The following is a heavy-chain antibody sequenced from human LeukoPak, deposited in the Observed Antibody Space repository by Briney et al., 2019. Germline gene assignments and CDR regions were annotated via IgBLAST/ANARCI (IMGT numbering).Heavy chain of an antibody. Sequence: GGSLRLSCAASGFTFSSYGMHWVRQAPGKGLEWVAAIWYDGSNKYYADSVKGRFTISRDNSKKTLYLQRNSPRAEDTAVYYCATSTGTKWGQGTLVTVSS. V-gene: IGHV3-33*01. CDR1: GFTFSSYG. CDR3: ATSTGTK. J-gene: IGHJ4*02. CDR2: IWYDGSNK. D-gene: IGHD1-7*01.